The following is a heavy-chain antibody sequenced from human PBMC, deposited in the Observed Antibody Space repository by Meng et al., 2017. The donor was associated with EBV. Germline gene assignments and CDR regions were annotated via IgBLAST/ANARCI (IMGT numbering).Heavy chain of an antibody. CDR1: GGTFRSDA. Sequence: QVQLQQSGDEGKKPGSSVKVSCRTSGGTFRSDAVSWVRQAPGQGLEWMGGLIPMSGAPHYAQKFQDRVTIIADESTSTHSMELNNLRFEDTAMYYCASESGRGFTPDYWGQGTLVTVSS. D-gene: IGHD3-10*01. J-gene: IGHJ4*02. V-gene: IGHV1-69*01. CDR2: LIPMSGAP. CDR3: ASESGRGFTPDY.